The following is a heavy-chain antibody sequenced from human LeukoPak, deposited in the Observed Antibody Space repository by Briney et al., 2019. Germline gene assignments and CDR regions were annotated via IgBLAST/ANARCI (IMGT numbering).Heavy chain of an antibody. CDR3: AGRAARFFDY. J-gene: IGHJ4*02. D-gene: IGHD6-25*01. V-gene: IGHV4-59*01. CDR1: GDSLNSYY. Sequence: PSETLSLTCTVSGDSLNSYYWSWIRQPPGEGLQWIGYIFYSGSSNYNASLRSRVAISVETSKNQFSLKLTSVTAADTAVYYCAGRAARFFDYWGQGILVTVSS. CDR2: IFYSGSS.